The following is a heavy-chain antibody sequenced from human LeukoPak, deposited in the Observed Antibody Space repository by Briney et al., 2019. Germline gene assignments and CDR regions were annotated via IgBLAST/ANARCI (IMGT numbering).Heavy chain of an antibody. J-gene: IGHJ4*02. CDR2: ISAYNGNT. Sequence: ASVRVSCKASGYTFTSYGISWVRQAPGQGLEWMGWISAYNGNTNYAQKLQGRVTMTTDTSTSTAYMELRSLRSDGTAVYYCAREGDSGYDWGYYFDYWGQGTLVTVSS. CDR1: GYTFTSYG. D-gene: IGHD5-12*01. CDR3: AREGDSGYDWGYYFDY. V-gene: IGHV1-18*01.